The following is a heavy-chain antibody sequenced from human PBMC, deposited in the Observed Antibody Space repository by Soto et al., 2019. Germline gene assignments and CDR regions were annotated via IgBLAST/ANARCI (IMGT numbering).Heavy chain of an antibody. J-gene: IGHJ4*02. CDR3: ARDYGSGNLH. CDR1: GGSISSGGYY. V-gene: IGHV4-31*03. CDR2: IYYSGST. Sequence: SETLSLTCTVSGGSISSGGYYWSWIRQHPGKGLEWIGYIYYSGSTYYNPSLKSRVTISVDTSKNQFSLKLSSVTAADTAVYYCARDYGSGNLHWGQGTLVTVSS. D-gene: IGHD3-10*01.